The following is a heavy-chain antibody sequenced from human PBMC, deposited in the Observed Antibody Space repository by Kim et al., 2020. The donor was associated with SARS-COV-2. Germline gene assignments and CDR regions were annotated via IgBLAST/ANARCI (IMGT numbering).Heavy chain of an antibody. Sequence: SETLSLTCTVSGGSISSGGYYWSWIRQHPGKGLEWIGYIYYSGSTYYNPSLKSRVTISVDTSKNQFSLKLSSVTAADTAVYYCARDLSDSSSGGGGAFDIWGQGTMVTVSS. J-gene: IGHJ3*02. D-gene: IGHD6-6*01. CDR2: IYYSGST. CDR3: ARDLSDSSSGGGGAFDI. V-gene: IGHV4-31*03. CDR1: GGSISSGGYY.